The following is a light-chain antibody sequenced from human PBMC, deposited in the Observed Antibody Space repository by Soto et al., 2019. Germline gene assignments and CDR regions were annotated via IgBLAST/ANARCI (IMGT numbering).Light chain of an antibody. CDR2: EVN. CDR3: SSYAGSNTPYV. CDR1: SSDVGGYNY. Sequence: QSALTQPPSASGSPGQSVTISCTVTSSDVGGYNYVSWYQHHPGNAPKLMTYEVNKRTSGVPDRFSGSKSGNTASLTVSGLQAEDEADYYCSSYAGSNTPYVFGTGTKVTVL. J-gene: IGLJ1*01. V-gene: IGLV2-8*01.